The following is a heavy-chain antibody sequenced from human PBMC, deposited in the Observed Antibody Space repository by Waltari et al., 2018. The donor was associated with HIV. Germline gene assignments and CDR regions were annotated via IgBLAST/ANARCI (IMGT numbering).Heavy chain of an antibody. CDR2: LSGSGGST. Sequence: EVQLLESGGGLVQPGGSLRLTRVGSGFTFRNYGMTWVRPALGKGLGWVSGLSGSGGSTHYADSVKGRFTLSRDNPNNTSYLQMNSLRAEDTAVYDCAIQYNPLNNYYYGMDVWGQGTTVTVSS. CDR1: GFTFRNYG. CDR3: AIQYNPLNNYYYGMDV. V-gene: IGHV3-23*01. J-gene: IGHJ6*02. D-gene: IGHD1-1*01.